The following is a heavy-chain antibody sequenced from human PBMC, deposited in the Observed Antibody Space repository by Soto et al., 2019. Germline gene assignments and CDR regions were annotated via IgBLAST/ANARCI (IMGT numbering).Heavy chain of an antibody. CDR3: ARGLGYCSSSSCPLDY. J-gene: IGHJ4*02. V-gene: IGHV3-23*01. Sequence: GGSLRLSCAASGFTFSNYAMNWVRQAPGKGLEWVSAISSSADSTYHADSGKGRLTISRDNSKNTLSLQMDSLRAEDTAVYYCARGLGYCSSSSCPLDYWGRGTLVTVSS. D-gene: IGHD2-2*01. CDR2: ISSSADST. CDR1: GFTFSNYA.